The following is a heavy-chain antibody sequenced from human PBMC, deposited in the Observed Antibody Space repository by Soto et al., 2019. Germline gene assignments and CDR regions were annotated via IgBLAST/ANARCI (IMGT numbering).Heavy chain of an antibody. CDR2: INHSGST. CDR3: ARGVRGYYYYYGMDV. Sequence: SETLSLTCAVYGGSFSGYYWSWIRQPPGKGLEWIGEINHSGSTNYNPSLKSRVTISVDTSKNQFSLKLSSVTAADTAVYYCARGVRGYYYYYGMDVWGQGTTVTVS. J-gene: IGHJ6*02. CDR1: GGSFSGYY. D-gene: IGHD3-10*01. V-gene: IGHV4-34*01.